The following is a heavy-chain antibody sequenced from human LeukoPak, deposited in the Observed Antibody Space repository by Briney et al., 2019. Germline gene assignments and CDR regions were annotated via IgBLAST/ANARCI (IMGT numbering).Heavy chain of an antibody. V-gene: IGHV1-2*02. CDR3: ASRHINSYASGNFYPAFDI. CDR1: GYTFTAYY. CDR2: INLDSGAT. Sequence: PGASVKVSCKAFGYTFTAYYMHCVRQAPGQGFEWMGWINLDSGATDYAQKFQGRVSMARDTSSGTAYMEVSRLRSDDTAVYYCASRHINSYASGNFYPAFDIWGQGTMVTVSS. J-gene: IGHJ3*02. D-gene: IGHD3-10*01.